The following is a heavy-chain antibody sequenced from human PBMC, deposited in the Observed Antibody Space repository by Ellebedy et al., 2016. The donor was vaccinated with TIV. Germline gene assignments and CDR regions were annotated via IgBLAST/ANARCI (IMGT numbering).Heavy chain of an antibody. Sequence: SETLSLTCTVSGGSISSSSYYWGWIRQPPGKGLEWIGSIYYSGSTYYNPSLKSRVTISVDTSKNQFSLKLSSVTAADTAVYYCAAGASGYYLDYWGQGTLVTVSS. J-gene: IGHJ4*02. CDR1: GGSISSSSYY. D-gene: IGHD3-22*01. V-gene: IGHV4-39*01. CDR2: IYYSGST. CDR3: AAGASGYYLDY.